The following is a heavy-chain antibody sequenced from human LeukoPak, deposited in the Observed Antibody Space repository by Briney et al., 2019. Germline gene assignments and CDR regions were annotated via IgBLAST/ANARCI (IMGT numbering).Heavy chain of an antibody. V-gene: IGHV3-30-3*01. CDR2: LSYDGIDE. Sequence: GGSLRLSCEGSGFNFSSFAVHWVRQAPGRGLEWVAVLSYDGIDEFFADSVKGRFTISRDNSKRTLYLQMNSLRAEDTAVYYCARDAVPLGGSGSYSRYWGQGTLVTVSS. CDR3: ARDAVPLGGSGSYSRY. J-gene: IGHJ4*02. CDR1: GFNFSSFA. D-gene: IGHD3-10*01.